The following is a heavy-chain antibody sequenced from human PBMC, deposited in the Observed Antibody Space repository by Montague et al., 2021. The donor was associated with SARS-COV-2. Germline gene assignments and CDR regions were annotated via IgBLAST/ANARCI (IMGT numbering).Heavy chain of an antibody. Sequence: CLSLSCAASGFTFSSYEMNWVRQAPGKGLEWVSYISSSGSTIYYADSVKGRFTISRDNAKNSLYLQMNSLRAEDTAVYYCAREKRRITIFGVVIIEYFDLWGRGTLVTVSS. V-gene: IGHV3-48*03. CDR2: ISSSGSTI. CDR3: AREKRRITIFGVVIIEYFDL. J-gene: IGHJ2*01. CDR1: GFTFSSYE. D-gene: IGHD3-3*01.